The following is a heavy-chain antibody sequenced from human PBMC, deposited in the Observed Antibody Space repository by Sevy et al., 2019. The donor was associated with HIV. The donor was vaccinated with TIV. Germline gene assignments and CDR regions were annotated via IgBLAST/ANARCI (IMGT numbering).Heavy chain of an antibody. J-gene: IGHJ4*02. CDR1: GFTFSSYS. D-gene: IGHD2-15*01. Sequence: GGSLRLSCAASGFTFSSYSMNWVRQAPGKGLEWVSYISSSSSTIYYADSVKGRFTISRDNAKNSLYLQMNSLRDEDTAVYYCARAYCSGGSCYSGTDYWGQGTLVTFSS. CDR2: ISSSSSTI. V-gene: IGHV3-48*02. CDR3: ARAYCSGGSCYSGTDY.